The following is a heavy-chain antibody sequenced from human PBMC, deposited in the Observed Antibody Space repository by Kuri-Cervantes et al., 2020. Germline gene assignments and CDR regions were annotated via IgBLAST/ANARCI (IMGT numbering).Heavy chain of an antibody. CDR1: GFTFSGSD. CDR2: IWYDGSNK. J-gene: IGHJ3*02. V-gene: IGHV3-33*08. D-gene: IGHD6-13*01. Sequence: GGSLRLSCAASGFTFSGSDMHWVRQAPGKGLEWVAVIWYDGSNKYYADSVKGRFTISRDNSKNTLYLQMNSLRAEDTAVYYCARLPGRQQLVRAFDIWGQGTMVTVSS. CDR3: ARLPGRQQLVRAFDI.